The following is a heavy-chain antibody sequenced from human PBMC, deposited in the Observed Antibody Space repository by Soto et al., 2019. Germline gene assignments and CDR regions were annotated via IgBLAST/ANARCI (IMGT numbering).Heavy chain of an antibody. J-gene: IGHJ4*02. Sequence: GGSLRLSCEASGLTFWSYWMSWVRQAPGKWLEWVANINQDESKKYYVNSVKGRFTISRDNAKNSVYLQMNSLRAEDTAVYYCARDNIAGIWGQGXLVTVYS. CDR1: GLTFWSYW. CDR2: INQDESKK. D-gene: IGHD6-13*01. CDR3: ARDNIAGI. V-gene: IGHV3-7*01.